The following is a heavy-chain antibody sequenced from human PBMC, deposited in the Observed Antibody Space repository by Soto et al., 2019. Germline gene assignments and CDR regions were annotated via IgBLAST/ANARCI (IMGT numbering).Heavy chain of an antibody. CDR1: GYTFTIYD. CDR2: MNPNSGNT. CDR3: ARSLLYRGGMNV. Sequence: SVKVSCKASGYTFTIYDINWVRQATVQGLEWMGWMNPNSGNTGYAQKFQGRVTMTRNTSISTAYMELSSLRSEDTAVYYCARSLLYRGGMNVWAQRTTVTVSS. J-gene: IGHJ6*02. V-gene: IGHV1-8*01.